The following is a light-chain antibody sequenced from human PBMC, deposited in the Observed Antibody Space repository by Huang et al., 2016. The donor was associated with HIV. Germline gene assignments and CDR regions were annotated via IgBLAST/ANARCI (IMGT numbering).Light chain of an antibody. V-gene: IGKV3-11*01. CDR3: QQRGNWPPIT. CDR1: QSISNY. Sequence: EIVLTQSPATLSLSPGERATLSCRASQSISNYLAWYQQKPGQPPRLLIYDASNRATGIPVRFSGSGSGTDFTLNISSLEPEDFAVYYCQQRGNWPPITFGQGTRLEIK. J-gene: IGKJ5*01. CDR2: DAS.